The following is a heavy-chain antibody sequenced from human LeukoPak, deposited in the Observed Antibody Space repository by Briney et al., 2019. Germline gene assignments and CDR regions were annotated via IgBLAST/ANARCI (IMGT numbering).Heavy chain of an antibody. CDR1: GFTFSSYS. CDR2: IGSSSSYI. J-gene: IGHJ4*02. Sequence: GGSLRLSCAASGFTFSSYSMNWVRQAPGKGLEWVSSIGSSSSYIYYADSVKGRFTISRDNAKNSLYLQMNSLRAEDTAVYYCARGSNGDYLPFDYWGQGTLVTVSS. CDR3: ARGSNGDYLPFDY. D-gene: IGHD4-17*01. V-gene: IGHV3-21*01.